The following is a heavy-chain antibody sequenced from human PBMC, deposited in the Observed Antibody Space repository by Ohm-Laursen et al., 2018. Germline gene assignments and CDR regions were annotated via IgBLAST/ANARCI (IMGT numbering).Heavy chain of an antibody. Sequence: LRLSCTASGFTFDDYAMLWVRQPPGKGLEWIGYIYYSGRTNYNPSLKSGVTISVDTSKNQSSLKLSYVTTADTAVYYCARDVSNWVFDYWGQGTLVTVSS. J-gene: IGHJ4*02. CDR1: GFTFDDYA. CDR2: IYYSGRT. D-gene: IGHD7-27*01. CDR3: ARDVSNWVFDY. V-gene: IGHV4-59*01.